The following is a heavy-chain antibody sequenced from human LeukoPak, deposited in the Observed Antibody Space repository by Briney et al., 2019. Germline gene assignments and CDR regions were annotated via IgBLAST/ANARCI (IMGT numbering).Heavy chain of an antibody. CDR3: AREISMFVNAFDL. V-gene: IGHV3-33*01. Sequence: GGSLRLSCEASGFSFSNSGMHWVRQAPGKGLEWVAVIWYDGSNEYYAVAVKGRFTISRDNSKSTVHLQMNSLRVEDTSVYFCAREISMFVNAFDLWGQGTLVTVTS. D-gene: IGHD3-10*02. CDR1: GFSFSNSG. J-gene: IGHJ3*01. CDR2: IWYDGSNE.